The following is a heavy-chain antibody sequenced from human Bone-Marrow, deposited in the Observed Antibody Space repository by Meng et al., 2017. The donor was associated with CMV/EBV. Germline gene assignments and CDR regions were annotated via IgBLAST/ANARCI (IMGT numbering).Heavy chain of an antibody. J-gene: IGHJ4*02. Sequence: GESLKISCAASGFTFSSYGMHWVRQAPGKGLEWVAFIRYDGSNKYYADSVKGRFTISRDNSKNTLYLQMNSLRAEDTAVYYCAKIGYCSSTSCQLSDYWGQGTLVTVPS. CDR1: GFTFSSYG. D-gene: IGHD2-2*01. CDR2: IRYDGSNK. V-gene: IGHV3-30*02. CDR3: AKIGYCSSTSCQLSDY.